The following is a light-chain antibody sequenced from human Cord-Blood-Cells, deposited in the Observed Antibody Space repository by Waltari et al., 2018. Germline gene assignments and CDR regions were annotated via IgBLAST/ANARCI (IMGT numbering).Light chain of an antibody. CDR2: AAS. J-gene: IGKJ1*01. CDR1: QSISSY. CDR3: QQNYSTPPT. V-gene: IGKV1-39*01. Sequence: DIQMTQSPSSLSASVGDRVTITCRASQSISSYLNWYQQKPGKAPKLLIYAASSLQSGVPSRFSGSRSGTDFTLTISSLQPEDFATYYCQQNYSTPPTFGQGTKVEIK.